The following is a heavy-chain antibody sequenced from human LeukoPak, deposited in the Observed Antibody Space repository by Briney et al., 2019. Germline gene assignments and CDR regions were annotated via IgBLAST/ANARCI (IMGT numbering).Heavy chain of an antibody. J-gene: IGHJ4*02. D-gene: IGHD3-3*01. CDR3: ATATRSGYYDY. CDR2: IGTAGDT. CDR1: GFTVSSNY. Sequence: GGSLRLSCAASGFTVSSNYMSWVRQAPGKGLEWVSVIGTAGDTYYPGSVKGRFTISRENAKNSLYLQMNSMRAGDTAVYYCATATRSGYYDYWGQGTLVTVSS. V-gene: IGHV3-13*01.